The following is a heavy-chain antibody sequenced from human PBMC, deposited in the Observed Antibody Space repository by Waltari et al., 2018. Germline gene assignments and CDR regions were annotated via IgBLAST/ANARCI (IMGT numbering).Heavy chain of an antibody. CDR1: GASINSANC. CDR2: IYHSGKT. J-gene: IGHJ4*02. Sequence: QVQLQESGPGLVRPSGTLSLTFVVSGASINSANCWGWVRQPPGKGLEWIGQIYHSGKTNYNPSLKSRVTISVDRPKNQFSLKLTSVTAADTAVYYCARRTSWSLYYFDYWGQGSLVTVSS. D-gene: IGHD6-13*01. CDR3: ARRTSWSLYYFDY. V-gene: IGHV4-4*02.